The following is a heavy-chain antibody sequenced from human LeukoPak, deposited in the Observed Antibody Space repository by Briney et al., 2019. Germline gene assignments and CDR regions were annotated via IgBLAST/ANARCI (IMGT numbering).Heavy chain of an antibody. J-gene: IGHJ3*02. CDR3: AHSGTVTTPHDAFDI. CDR1: GFSLSTSGVG. V-gene: IGHV2-5*01. Sequence: ESGPTLVNPTQTLTLTRTFSGFSLSTSGVGVGWIRQPPGKALERLALIYWNDDKRYSPSLKSRLTITKDTSKNQVVLTMTNMDPVDTATYYCAHSGTVTTPHDAFDIWGQGTMVTVSS. D-gene: IGHD4-17*01. CDR2: IYWNDDK.